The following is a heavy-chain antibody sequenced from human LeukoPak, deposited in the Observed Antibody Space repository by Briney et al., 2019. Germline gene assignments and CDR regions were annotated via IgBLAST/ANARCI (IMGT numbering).Heavy chain of an antibody. D-gene: IGHD3-3*01. Sequence: SETLSLTCAVYGGSFSGYYWSWIRQPPGKGLEWIGYIYYSGSTNYNPSLKSRVTISVDTSKNQFSLKLSSVTAADTAVYYCARDQGRRKGYDFWSGRSNAYWYFDLWGRGTLVTVSS. V-gene: IGHV4-59*01. CDR1: GGSFSGYY. CDR3: ARDQGRRKGYDFWSGRSNAYWYFDL. CDR2: IYYSGST. J-gene: IGHJ2*01.